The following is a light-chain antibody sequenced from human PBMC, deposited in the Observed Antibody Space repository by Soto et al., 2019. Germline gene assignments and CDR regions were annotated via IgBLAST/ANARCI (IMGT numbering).Light chain of an antibody. J-gene: IGKJ2*01. CDR3: QHYGNSLPYT. CDR1: QSVSSY. Sequence: EIVLTQSPGTLSLSPGERATLSCRASQSVSSYLAWYQQKPGQAPRLLIYGASNRATGISDRFSGGGSGTDFTLTISRLEPEDFAVYFCQHYGNSLPYTFGQWTKLEI. V-gene: IGKV3-20*01. CDR2: GAS.